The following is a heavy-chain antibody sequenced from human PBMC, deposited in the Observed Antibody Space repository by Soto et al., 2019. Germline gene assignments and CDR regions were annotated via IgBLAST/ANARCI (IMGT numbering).Heavy chain of an antibody. Sequence: PSETLSLTCAVSGGSISSSNWWSWVRQPPGKGLEWIGEIYHSGSTNYNPSLKSRVTISVDKSKNQFSLKLSSVTAADTAVYYCAKDKRAXRTGGYYYYYGMDVWGQGTTVTVSS. D-gene: IGHD5-12*01. J-gene: IGHJ6*02. CDR1: GGSISSSNW. CDR3: AKDKRAXRTGGYYYYYGMDV. V-gene: IGHV4-4*02. CDR2: IYHSGST.